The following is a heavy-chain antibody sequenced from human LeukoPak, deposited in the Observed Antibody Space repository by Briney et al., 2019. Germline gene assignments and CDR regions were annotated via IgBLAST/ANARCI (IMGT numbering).Heavy chain of an antibody. CDR3: ASEGRGYSYSYAFDI. CDR1: GYTFTSYG. Sequence: ASVKVSCKASGYTFTSYGISWVRQAPGQGLEWMGWISAYNGNTNYAQKLQGRVTMTTDTSTSTAYMELRSLRSDDTAVYYCASEGRGYSYSYAFDIWGQGTMVTVSS. D-gene: IGHD5-18*01. V-gene: IGHV1-18*01. J-gene: IGHJ3*02. CDR2: ISAYNGNT.